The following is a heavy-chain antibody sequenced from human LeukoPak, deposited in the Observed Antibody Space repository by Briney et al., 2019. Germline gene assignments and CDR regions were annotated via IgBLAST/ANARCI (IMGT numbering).Heavy chain of an antibody. Sequence: ASVKVSCKASGYTFAGYYMHWVRQAPGQGLEWMGWINPNSGGTNYAQKFQGRVTMTRDTSISTAYMELSRLRSDDTAVYYCARDTGTTFFHYYMDVWGKGTTVTVSS. CDR3: ARDTGTTFFHYYMDV. V-gene: IGHV1-2*02. D-gene: IGHD1-7*01. J-gene: IGHJ6*03. CDR1: GYTFAGYY. CDR2: INPNSGGT.